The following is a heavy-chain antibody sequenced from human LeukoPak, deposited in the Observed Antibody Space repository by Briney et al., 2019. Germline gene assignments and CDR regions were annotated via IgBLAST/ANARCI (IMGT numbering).Heavy chain of an antibody. V-gene: IGHV4-39*07. CDR1: GGSISSNNYY. Sequence: PSETLSLTCTVSGGSISSNNYYWGWIRQPPGKGLEWIGSISYGGGAHYNPSLKSRVTMSVDTSKNQFSLKLSSVTAADTAVYYCARDSSRTFDYWGQGTLVTVSS. J-gene: IGHJ4*02. CDR3: ARDSSRTFDY. CDR2: ISYGGGA. D-gene: IGHD6-13*01.